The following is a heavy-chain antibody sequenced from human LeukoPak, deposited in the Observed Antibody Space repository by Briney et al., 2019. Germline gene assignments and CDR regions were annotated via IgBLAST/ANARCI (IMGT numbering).Heavy chain of an antibody. J-gene: IGHJ4*02. D-gene: IGHD6-13*01. CDR3: AKETGYSSSWTFDY. CDR2: INGDGSGT. V-gene: IGHV3-74*01. Sequence: GGSLRLSCAASGFTFSSYWIHWVRQAPGKGLVWVARINGDGSGTGYADSVKGRCTISRDNAKNTLYLQMNSLRAEDTAVYYCAKETGYSSSWTFDYWGQGTLVTVSS. CDR1: GFTFSSYW.